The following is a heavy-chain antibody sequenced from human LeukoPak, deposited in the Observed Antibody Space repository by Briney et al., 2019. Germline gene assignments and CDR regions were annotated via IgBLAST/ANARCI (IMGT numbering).Heavy chain of an antibody. D-gene: IGHD3-22*01. J-gene: IGHJ4*02. Sequence: PGGSLRLSCAASGFTFSSYAMSWVRQAPGKGLEWVSAISGSGGSTYYADSVKGRFTISRDNSKNTLYLQMNSLRAEDTAVYYCAKDTYYYDSSGTFDYWGQGTLVTVSS. CDR2: ISGSGGST. V-gene: IGHV3-23*01. CDR1: GFTFSSYA. CDR3: AKDTYYYDSSGTFDY.